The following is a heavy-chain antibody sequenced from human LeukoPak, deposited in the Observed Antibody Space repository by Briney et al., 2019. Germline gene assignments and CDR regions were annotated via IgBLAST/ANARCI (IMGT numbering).Heavy chain of an antibody. D-gene: IGHD2-2*01. Sequence: SETLSLTCTVSGGSISSYYWSWIRQPPGKGLEWIGYIYYSGSTNYNPSLKSRVTMSVDTSKNQFSLKLSSVTAADTAVYYCAGGYCSSTSCYGPFDPWGQGTLVTVSS. CDR3: AGGYCSSTSCYGPFDP. J-gene: IGHJ5*02. V-gene: IGHV4-59*12. CDR2: IYYSGST. CDR1: GGSISSYY.